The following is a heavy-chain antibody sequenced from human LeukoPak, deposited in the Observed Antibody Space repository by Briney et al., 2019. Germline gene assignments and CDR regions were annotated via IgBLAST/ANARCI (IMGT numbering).Heavy chain of an antibody. J-gene: IGHJ3*02. Sequence: SVKVSCKASGGTFSSYAISWVRQAPGQGLEWMGRIIPILGIANYAQKFQDRVTITADKSTSTAYMELSSLRSEDTAVYYCARARHNDFWSGYYASDAFDIWGQGTMVTVSS. CDR3: ARARHNDFWSGYYASDAFDI. D-gene: IGHD3-3*01. V-gene: IGHV1-69*04. CDR2: IIPILGIA. CDR1: GGTFSSYA.